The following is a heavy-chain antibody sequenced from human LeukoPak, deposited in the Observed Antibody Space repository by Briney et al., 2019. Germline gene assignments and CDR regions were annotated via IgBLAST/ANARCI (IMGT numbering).Heavy chain of an antibody. D-gene: IGHD3-3*01. V-gene: IGHV3-21*01. CDR3: ARLITIFGVVMPLPAFDI. J-gene: IGHJ3*02. Sequence: GGSLRLSCAASGFTFSSYSVNWVRQAPGKGLEWVSSISSSGNYIYYADSVKGRFTISRDNAKNSLYLQMNSLRAEDTAVYYCARLITIFGVVMPLPAFDIWGQGTMVTVSS. CDR2: ISSSGNYI. CDR1: GFTFSSYS.